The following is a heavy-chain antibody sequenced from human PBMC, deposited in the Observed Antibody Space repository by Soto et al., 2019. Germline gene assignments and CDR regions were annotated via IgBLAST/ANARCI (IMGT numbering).Heavy chain of an antibody. V-gene: IGHV3-23*01. CDR2: ISGSGSTT. D-gene: IGHD4-4*01. CDR1: GFIFSSFA. CDR3: AKDSGYSNSPTYYAVDV. Sequence: GGSLRLSCTTSGFIFSSFAMSWVRQAPGKGLEWISTISGSGSTTYQADSVKGRFTISRDNFKKTLFLQMNSLRAEDTAIYYCAKDSGYSNSPTYYAVDVWGQGTTVNVSS. J-gene: IGHJ6*02.